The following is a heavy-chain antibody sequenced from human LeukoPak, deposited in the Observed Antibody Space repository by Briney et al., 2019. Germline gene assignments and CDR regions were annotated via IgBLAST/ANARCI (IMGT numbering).Heavy chain of an antibody. CDR2: IYHSGST. Sequence: SETLSLTCAVYGGSFSGYYWSWIRQPPGKGLEWIGYIYHSGSTYYNPSLKSRVTISVDTSKNQFSLKLSSVTAADTAVYYCARVFRGYFDYWGQGTLVTVSS. V-gene: IGHV4-34*01. CDR1: GGSFSGYY. J-gene: IGHJ4*02. CDR3: ARVFRGYFDY. D-gene: IGHD3-10*01.